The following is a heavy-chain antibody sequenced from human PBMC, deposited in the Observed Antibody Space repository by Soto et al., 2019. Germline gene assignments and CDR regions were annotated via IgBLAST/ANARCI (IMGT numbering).Heavy chain of an antibody. D-gene: IGHD3-3*01. CDR1: GFTFSSYA. CDR3: VKGLPPQAGVDSIFGVVEFDY. CDR2: ISSNGGST. J-gene: IGHJ4*02. Sequence: GGSLRLSCSASGFTFSSYAMHWVRQAPGKGLEYVSAISSNGGSTYYADSVKGRFTISRDNSKNTLYLQMSSLRAEDTAVYYCVKGLPPQAGVDSIFGVVEFDYWGQGTLVTVSS. V-gene: IGHV3-64D*08.